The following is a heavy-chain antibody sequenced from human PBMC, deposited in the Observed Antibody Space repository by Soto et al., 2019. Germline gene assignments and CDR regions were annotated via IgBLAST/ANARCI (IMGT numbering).Heavy chain of an antibody. CDR3: ARGERYYYDSSGYFGFDY. V-gene: IGHV1-69*02. CDR2: IIPILGIA. Sequence: ASVKVSCKASGGTFSSYTISWVRQAPGQGLEWMGRIIPILGIANYAQKFQGRVTITADKSTSTAYMELSSLRSEDTAVYYCARGERYYYDSSGYFGFDYWGQGTLVTVSS. CDR1: GGTFSSYT. J-gene: IGHJ4*02. D-gene: IGHD3-22*01.